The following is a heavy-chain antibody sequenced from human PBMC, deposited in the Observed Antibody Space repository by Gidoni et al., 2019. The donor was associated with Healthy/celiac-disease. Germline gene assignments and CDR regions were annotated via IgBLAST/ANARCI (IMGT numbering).Heavy chain of an antibody. V-gene: IGHV3-23*04. CDR3: AKKADYYGSGSSDY. D-gene: IGHD3-10*01. CDR2: ISGSGGSP. CDR1: GFTYSSYA. J-gene: IGHJ4*02. Sequence: EVQLVESGGGLVQPGGSLRLSCAASGFTYSSYAMSWVRQAPGKGLGWVSAISGSGGSPYYADSVKGRFTISRDNSKNTLYLQMNSLRAEDTAVYYCAKKADYYGSGSSDYWGQGTLVTVSS.